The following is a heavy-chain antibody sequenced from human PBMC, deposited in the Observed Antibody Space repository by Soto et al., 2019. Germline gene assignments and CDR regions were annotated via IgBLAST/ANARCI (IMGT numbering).Heavy chain of an antibody. J-gene: IGHJ6*03. CDR2: IWYDGSNE. CDR1: GFTFSSYG. V-gene: IGHV3-33*01. Sequence: PGGSLRLSCAASGFTFSSYGMHWLRQAPGKGLEWVAVIWYDGSNEYYADSVKGRFTISRDNSKNTLYLQMNSLRAEDTAVYYCARDHDREDIVVVPAAMEDYYYYYYMDVWGKGTTVTVSS. D-gene: IGHD2-2*01. CDR3: ARDHDREDIVVVPAAMEDYYYYYYMDV.